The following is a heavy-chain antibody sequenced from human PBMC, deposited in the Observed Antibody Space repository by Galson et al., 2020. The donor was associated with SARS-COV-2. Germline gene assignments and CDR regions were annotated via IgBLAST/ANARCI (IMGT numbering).Heavy chain of an antibody. V-gene: IGHV1-8*03. Sequence: ASVKVSCKASGYSFTTYDINWVRQATGQGLEWMGWMNPNSGNTGYAQKFQGRVTITSSTSISTAYMELSSLRSEDTAMYYCARASAPEVGATDFDYWGQGTLVTVSS. CDR1: GYSFTTYD. J-gene: IGHJ4*02. CDR2: MNPNSGNT. CDR3: ARASAPEVGATDFDY. D-gene: IGHD1-26*01.